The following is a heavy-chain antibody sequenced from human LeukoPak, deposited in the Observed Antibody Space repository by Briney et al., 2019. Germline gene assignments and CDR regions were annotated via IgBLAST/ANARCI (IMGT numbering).Heavy chain of an antibody. J-gene: IGHJ4*02. V-gene: IGHV4-38-2*02. Sequence: PSETLSLTCTVSGYSISNGYYWGWIRQPPGKGLEWIGSIYYSGSTYYNPSLKIRVTISVDTSKNQFSLRLSSVTAAATAVYYCVRVDNGGNYFDYWGQGTLVTVSS. CDR2: IYYSGST. CDR1: GYSISNGYY. CDR3: VRVDNGGNYFDY. D-gene: IGHD4-23*01.